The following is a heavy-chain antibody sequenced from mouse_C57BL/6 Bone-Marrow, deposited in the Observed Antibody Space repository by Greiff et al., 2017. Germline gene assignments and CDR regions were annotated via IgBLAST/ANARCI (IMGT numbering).Heavy chain of an antibody. D-gene: IGHD1-1*01. CDR2: ISDGGSYT. Sequence: QLKESGGGLVKPGGSLKLSCAASGFTFSSYAMSWVRQTPEKRLEWVATISDGGSYTYYPDNVKGRFTISRDNAKNNLSLQMSHLKSEDTAMYYCAREYYGSSHFAYWGQGTLVTVSA. V-gene: IGHV5-4*01. CDR3: AREYYGSSHFAY. J-gene: IGHJ3*01. CDR1: GFTFSSYA.